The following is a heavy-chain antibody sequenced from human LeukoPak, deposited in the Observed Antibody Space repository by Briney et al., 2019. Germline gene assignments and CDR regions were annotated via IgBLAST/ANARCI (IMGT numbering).Heavy chain of an antibody. D-gene: IGHD4-17*01. CDR2: INWNGGST. CDR3: ARESGSVTSEVDFDY. Sequence: PGGSLRLSCADSGFTFDDYGMSWVRQAPGKGLEWVSGINWNGGSTGYAESVKGRFTISRDNAKNSLYLQMNSLRAEDTAVYYCARESGSVTSEVDFDYWGQGTLVTVSS. V-gene: IGHV3-20*04. CDR1: GFTFDDYG. J-gene: IGHJ4*02.